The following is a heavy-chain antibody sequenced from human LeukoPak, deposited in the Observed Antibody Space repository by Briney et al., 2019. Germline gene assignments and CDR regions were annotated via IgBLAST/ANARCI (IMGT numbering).Heavy chain of an antibody. V-gene: IGHV3-7*01. J-gene: IGHJ4*02. CDR2: INQDGSKK. Sequence: GGSLRLSCVASEFTFSSYWMSWVRQAPGKGLELVANINQDGSKKNYVDCVKDRLTISRDNAKNSLYLQMNSLRAGDTAVYYCMRDYGGVWGRGTLVTVSS. D-gene: IGHD3-16*01. CDR1: EFTFSSYW. CDR3: MRDYGGV.